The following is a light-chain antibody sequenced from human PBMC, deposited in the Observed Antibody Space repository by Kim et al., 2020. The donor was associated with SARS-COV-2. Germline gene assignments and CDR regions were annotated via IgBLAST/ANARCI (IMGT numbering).Light chain of an antibody. Sequence: LSPGERATLSCTASQSISSFLAWYQQRPGQAPRLLIYGASSRAAGIPDRFSGSGSGTDFTLTISRLAPEDFAVYYCQQFGSSPLTFGGGTKVDIK. CDR1: QSISSF. V-gene: IGKV3-20*01. CDR2: GAS. CDR3: QQFGSSPLT. J-gene: IGKJ4*01.